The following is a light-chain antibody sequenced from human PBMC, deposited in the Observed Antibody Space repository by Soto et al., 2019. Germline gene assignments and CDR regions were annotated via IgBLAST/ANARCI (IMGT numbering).Light chain of an antibody. CDR3: QHHNSYSQT. V-gene: IGKV1-5*01. J-gene: IGKJ1*01. CDR1: QSIRHY. Sequence: DIQMTQSPPTLSASVGDRVTITCRASQSIRHYLAWCQQMPGKAPKLLIYGASTLQSGVPSRFSGSGSGTEFTLTISSLQPDDFGTYFCQHHNSYSQTFGQGTKVAIK. CDR2: GAS.